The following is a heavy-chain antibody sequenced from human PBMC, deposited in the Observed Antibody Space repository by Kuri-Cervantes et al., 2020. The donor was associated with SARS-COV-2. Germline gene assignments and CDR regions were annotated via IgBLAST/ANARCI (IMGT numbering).Heavy chain of an antibody. V-gene: IGHV1-18*01. CDR2: ISAYNGNT. Sequence: ASVKVSCKASGYTFTSYGISWVRQAPGQGLEWMGWISAYNGNTNYAQKLQGRVTMTTDTSTSTAYMELSSLRSDDTAVYYCASRKDIVATINFDYWGQGTLVTVSS. CDR1: GYTFTSYG. J-gene: IGHJ4*02. D-gene: IGHD5-12*01. CDR3: ASRKDIVATINFDY.